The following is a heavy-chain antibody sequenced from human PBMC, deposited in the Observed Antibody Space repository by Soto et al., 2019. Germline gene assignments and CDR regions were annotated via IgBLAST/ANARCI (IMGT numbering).Heavy chain of an antibody. CDR1: GFSLSTSGVG. V-gene: IGHV2-5*01. J-gene: IGHJ4*02. Sequence: SGPTLVNPTQTLTLTCTFSGFSLSTSGVGVGWIRQPPGKALEWLALIYWNDDKRYSPSLKSRLTITKDTSKNQVVLTMTNMDPVDTATYYCAHRPGKYSSSHFSFDYWGQGTLVTVSS. D-gene: IGHD6-6*01. CDR2: IYWNDDK. CDR3: AHRPGKYSSSHFSFDY.